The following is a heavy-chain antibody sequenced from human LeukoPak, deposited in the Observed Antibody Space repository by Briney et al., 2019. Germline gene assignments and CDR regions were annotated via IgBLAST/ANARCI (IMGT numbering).Heavy chain of an antibody. CDR2: TSGSGGST. CDR1: GFIFSSYP. V-gene: IGHV3-23*01. CDR3: AKVRTGGDWNYYDMDV. D-gene: IGHD2-21*02. J-gene: IGHJ6*02. Sequence: GGSLRLSCAASGFIFSSYPMSWVRQAPGKGLEWVSTTSGSGGSTYYADSVKGRFTISRDNSKNTLYLQMNSVRAEDTAVYYCAKVRTGGDWNYYDMDVWGQGTTVTVSS.